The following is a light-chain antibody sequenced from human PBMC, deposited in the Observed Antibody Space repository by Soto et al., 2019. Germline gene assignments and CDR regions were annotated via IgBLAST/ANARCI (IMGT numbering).Light chain of an antibody. CDR2: LNSDGSH. Sequence: QLVLTQSPSASASLGASVKLTCTLSSGHRNYAIAWHQQQTEKGPRYLMKLNSDGSHSKGDGIPDRFSGSSTGAERYLTISSLQSEAEAYYYCQTWGSGIVVFGGGTKVTVL. CDR1: SGHRNYA. V-gene: IGLV4-69*01. CDR3: QTWGSGIVV. J-gene: IGLJ2*01.